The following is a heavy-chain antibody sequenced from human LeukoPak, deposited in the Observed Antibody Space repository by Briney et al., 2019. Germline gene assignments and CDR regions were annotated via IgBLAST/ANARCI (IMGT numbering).Heavy chain of an antibody. CDR1: GFTFSSYN. D-gene: IGHD3-22*01. CDR3: ARDGTNSSGYVSGSY. Sequence: GGSLRLSCAASGFTFSSYNMNWVRQAPGKGLEWVSYISSSSSTIYYADSVKGRFTISRDNAKNSLYLQMNSLRAEDTAVYYCARDGTNSSGYVSGSYWGQGTLVTVSS. J-gene: IGHJ4*02. CDR2: ISSSSSTI. V-gene: IGHV3-48*04.